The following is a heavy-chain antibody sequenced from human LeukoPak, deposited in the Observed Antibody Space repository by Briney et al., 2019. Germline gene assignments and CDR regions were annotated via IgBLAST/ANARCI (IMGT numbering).Heavy chain of an antibody. CDR2: IKEDGTQI. J-gene: IGHJ4*02. CDR1: GFTFGTSG. Sequence: GGSLRLSCAASGFTFGTSGMSWVRQAPGRGLEWVANIKEDGTQIYYMDSVKGRFTISRDNAKNSLYLQMNSLRAEDTAVYYCARDARPLDYWGQGTLVTVS. V-gene: IGHV3-7*01. CDR3: ARDARPLDY.